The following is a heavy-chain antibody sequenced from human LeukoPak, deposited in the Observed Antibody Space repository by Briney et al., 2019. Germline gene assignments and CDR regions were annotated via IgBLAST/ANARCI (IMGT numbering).Heavy chain of an antibody. CDR2: IYYSGST. CDR3: ARGSGSGSYYPDY. J-gene: IGHJ4*02. D-gene: IGHD3-10*01. Sequence: SETLSLTCTVSGGSVSSGSYYWSWIRQPPGKGLEWIGYIYYSGSTNYNPSLKSRVTISVDTSKNQFSLKLSSVTAADTAVYYCARGSGSGSYYPDYWGREPWSPSPQ. CDR1: GGSVSSGSYY. V-gene: IGHV4-61*01.